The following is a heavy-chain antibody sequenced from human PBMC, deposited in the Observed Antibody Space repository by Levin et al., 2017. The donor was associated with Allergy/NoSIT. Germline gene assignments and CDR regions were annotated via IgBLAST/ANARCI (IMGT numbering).Heavy chain of an antibody. Sequence: HPGGSLRLSCAASGFTFSNYWMSWVRQAPGKGLEWVANLKQDGSDKYYVDSVEGRFTISRDNAKNSLYLQMNSLRAEDTAVYYCAREGGYIDYPHGRAGVDYWGQGTLVTVSS. D-gene: IGHD4-11*01. CDR2: LKQDGSDK. V-gene: IGHV3-7*01. CDR1: GFTFSNYW. J-gene: IGHJ4*02. CDR3: AREGGYIDYPHGRAGVDY.